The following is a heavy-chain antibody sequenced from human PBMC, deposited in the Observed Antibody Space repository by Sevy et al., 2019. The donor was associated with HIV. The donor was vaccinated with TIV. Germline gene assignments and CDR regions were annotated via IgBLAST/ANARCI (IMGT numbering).Heavy chain of an antibody. CDR3: AKCLSCTMIVDYFDY. D-gene: IGHD3-22*01. CDR1: GFTFSSYA. CDR2: ISGSGGST. J-gene: IGHJ4*02. V-gene: IGHV3-23*01. Sequence: GGSLRLSCAASGFTFSSYAMSWVRQAPGKGLEWVSAISGSGGSTYYADSVKGRFTISRDNSKSTLYLQMNSLRAEDTAVYYCAKCLSCTMIVDYFDYWGQGTLVTVSS.